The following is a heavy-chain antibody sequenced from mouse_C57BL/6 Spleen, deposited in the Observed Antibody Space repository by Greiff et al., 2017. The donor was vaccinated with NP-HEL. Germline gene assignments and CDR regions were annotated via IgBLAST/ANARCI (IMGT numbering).Heavy chain of an antibody. CDR3: ARAQGTLFDY. V-gene: IGHV1-54*01. CDR2: INPGSGGT. D-gene: IGHD3-3*01. CDR1: GYAFTNYL. J-gene: IGHJ2*01. Sequence: VQVVESGAELVRPGTSVKVSCKASGYAFTNYLIEWVKQRPGQGLEWIGVINPGSGGTNYNEKFKGKATLTADKSSSTAYMQLSSLTSEDSAVYFCARAQGTLFDYWGQGTTLTVSS.